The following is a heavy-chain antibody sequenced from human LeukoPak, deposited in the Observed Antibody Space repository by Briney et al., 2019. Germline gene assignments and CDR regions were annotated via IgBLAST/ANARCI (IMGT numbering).Heavy chain of an antibody. CDR1: GASISSYY. J-gene: IGHJ5*02. CDR3: ARLKEAVALNWFDP. CDR2: INYSGST. Sequence: SETLSLTCTVSGASISSYYWTWIRQAPGKGQEWIGYINYSGSTNYNPSLKSRVTISVDTSKNQFSLKLSSVTAADTAVYYCARLKEAVALNWFDPWGQGTLVTVSS. V-gene: IGHV4-59*01. D-gene: IGHD6-19*01.